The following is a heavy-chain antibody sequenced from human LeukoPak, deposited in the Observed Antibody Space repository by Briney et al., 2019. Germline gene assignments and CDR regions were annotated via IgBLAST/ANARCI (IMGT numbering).Heavy chain of an antibody. CDR1: GYTFTGYY. V-gene: IGHV1-2*06. CDR2: INPNSGGT. Sequence: ASVKVSCKASGYTFTGYYMHWVRQAPGQGLEWMGRINPNSGGTNYAQKFQGRVTMTRDTSISTAYMELSRLRSDDTAVYYCASLGNYYDSSGYYSVLDYWGQGTLVTVSS. J-gene: IGHJ4*02. D-gene: IGHD3-22*01. CDR3: ASLGNYYDSSGYYSVLDY.